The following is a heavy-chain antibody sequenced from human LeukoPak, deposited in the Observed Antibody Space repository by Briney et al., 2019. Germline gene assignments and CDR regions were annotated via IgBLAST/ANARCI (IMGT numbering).Heavy chain of an antibody. V-gene: IGHV3-21*01. CDR3: ARVGSSWSYYYYYYGMDV. Sequence: GGSLRLSCAASGFTFSSYSMNWVRQAPGKGLEWVSSISSSSSYIYYADSVKGRFTISRDNAKNSLYLQMNSLRDEDTAVYYCARVGSSWSYYYYYYGMDVWGQGTTVTVSS. CDR1: GFTFSSYS. D-gene: IGHD6-13*01. J-gene: IGHJ6*02. CDR2: ISSSSSYI.